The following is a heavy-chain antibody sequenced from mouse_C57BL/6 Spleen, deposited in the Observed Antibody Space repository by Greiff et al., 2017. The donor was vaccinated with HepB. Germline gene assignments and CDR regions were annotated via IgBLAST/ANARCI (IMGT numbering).Heavy chain of an antibody. CDR1: GFTFSSYG. Sequence: DVHLVESGGDLVKPGGSLKLSCAASGFTFSSYGMSWVRQTPDKRLEWVATISSGGSYTYYPDSVKGRFTISRDNAKNTLYLQMSSLKSEDTAMYYCTIVTTWYFDYWGQGTTLTVSS. J-gene: IGHJ2*01. CDR3: TIVTTWYFDY. V-gene: IGHV5-6*01. CDR2: ISSGGSYT. D-gene: IGHD2-5*01.